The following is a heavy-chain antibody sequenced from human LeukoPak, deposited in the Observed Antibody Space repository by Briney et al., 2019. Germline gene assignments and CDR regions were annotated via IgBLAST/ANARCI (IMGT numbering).Heavy chain of an antibody. CDR2: IYYSGST. J-gene: IGHJ4*02. Sequence: PSETLSLTCTVSGGSISSSSYYWGWIRQPPGRGLEWIGSIYYSGSTYYNPSLKSRVTISVHTSKNQFSLKLRSVTAADTAVYYCARRARSGYYDLTPFDYWGQGTLVTVSS. CDR1: GGSISSSSYY. D-gene: IGHD3-3*01. CDR3: ARRARSGYYDLTPFDY. V-gene: IGHV4-39*01.